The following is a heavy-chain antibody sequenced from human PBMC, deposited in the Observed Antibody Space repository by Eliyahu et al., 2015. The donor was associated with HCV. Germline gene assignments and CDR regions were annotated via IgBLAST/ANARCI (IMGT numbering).Heavy chain of an antibody. CDR2: IFSXDEK. CDR3: ARQPYYDILTGYRRGGNYYYYGMDV. D-gene: IGHD3-9*01. V-gene: IGHV2-26*01. J-gene: IGHJ6*02. CDR1: GFSLSNAXXG. Sequence: QVTLKESGPVLVKXTXTLTLTCTVSGFSLSNAXXGVSWIRQPPGKALEWLAHIFSXDEKSYSTSLKSRXTISKDTSKSQVVLTMTNMDPVDTATYYCARQPYYDILTGYRRGGNYYYYGMDVWGQGTTVTVSS.